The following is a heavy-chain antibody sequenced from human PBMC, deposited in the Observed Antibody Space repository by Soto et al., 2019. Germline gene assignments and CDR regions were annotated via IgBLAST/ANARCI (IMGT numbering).Heavy chain of an antibody. V-gene: IGHV6-1*01. Sequence: SQTLSLTCAISGDSVSSNSAAWNWIRQSPSRGLEWLGRTYYISKWYNDYAVSVKSRITINPDTSKNQFSLQLNSVTPEDTAVYYCARELELPGDYYYGMDVRGQGTTVTVSS. CDR3: ARELELPGDYYYGMDV. CDR2: TYYISKWYN. CDR1: GDSVSSNSAA. D-gene: IGHD1-7*01. J-gene: IGHJ6*02.